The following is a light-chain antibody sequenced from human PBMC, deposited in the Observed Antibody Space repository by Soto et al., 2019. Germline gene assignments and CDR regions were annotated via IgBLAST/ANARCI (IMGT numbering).Light chain of an antibody. J-gene: IGKJ3*01. CDR2: DAS. CDR3: QQRSNWPPS. V-gene: IGKV3-11*01. Sequence: EIVLTQSPATLSLSPGERATLSCRASQSVSSYLAWYQQKPGQAPRLLIYDASNRATGIPARFSGSGYGTDFTLTISSLEREDFAVYYCQQRSNWPPSVGPGTKVDIK. CDR1: QSVSSY.